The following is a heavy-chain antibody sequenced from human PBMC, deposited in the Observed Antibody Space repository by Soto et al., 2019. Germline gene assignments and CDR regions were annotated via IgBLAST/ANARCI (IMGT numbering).Heavy chain of an antibody. CDR2: INSDGSST. CDR1: GFTFSSYW. J-gene: IGHJ6*02. CDR3: ARELRRGAEGFWSGYYTSGYGMDV. V-gene: IGHV3-74*01. Sequence: EVQLVESGGGLVQPGGSLRLSCAASGFTFSSYWMHWVRQAPGKGLVWVSRINSDGSSTSYADSVKGRFTISRDNAKNTVYLQMNSLRAEDTAVYYCARELRRGAEGFWSGYYTSGYGMDVWGQGTTVTVSS. D-gene: IGHD3-3*01.